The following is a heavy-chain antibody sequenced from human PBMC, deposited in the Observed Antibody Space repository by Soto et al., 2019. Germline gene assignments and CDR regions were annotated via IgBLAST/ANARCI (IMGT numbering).Heavy chain of an antibody. CDR1: GFTFSDYS. D-gene: IGHD3-22*01. V-gene: IGHV3-48*02. CDR3: ARGFGYYDTSGYYGAYYYYGMDV. J-gene: IGHJ6*02. Sequence: GGSLRLSCAASGFTFSDYSMNWVRQAPGKGLEWVSYISDSSSTIYYADSVKGRFTISRDNAKDSLYLQVNSLRDEDTAVFYCARGFGYYDTSGYYGAYYYYGMDVWGQGTTVTVSS. CDR2: ISDSSSTI.